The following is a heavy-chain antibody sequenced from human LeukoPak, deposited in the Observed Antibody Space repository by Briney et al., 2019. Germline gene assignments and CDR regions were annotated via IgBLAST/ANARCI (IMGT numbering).Heavy chain of an antibody. D-gene: IGHD2-15*01. CDR1: GFTFDDYA. Sequence: GGSLRLSCAASGFTFDDYAMHWVRQAPGKGLEWVSSINWNSVSFIYADSVKGRFTISRDNSKNTLYLQMNSLRAEDTAVYYCAKQGWSYFDYWGQGTLVTVSS. CDR3: AKQGWSYFDY. V-gene: IGHV3-9*01. J-gene: IGHJ4*02. CDR2: INWNSVSF.